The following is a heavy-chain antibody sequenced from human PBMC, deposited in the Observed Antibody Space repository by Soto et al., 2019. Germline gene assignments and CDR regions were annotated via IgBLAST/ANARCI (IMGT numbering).Heavy chain of an antibody. V-gene: IGHV4-59*01. J-gene: IGHJ4*02. Sequence: QVQLQESGPGLVKPSETLSLTCTVSGGSISSYYWSWIRQPPGKGLEWIGYIYYSGSTNYNPSLKSRVTISVDTSKNQFSLKLSSVTAADTAVYYCARGQYQLLGRGQGTLVTVSS. CDR2: IYYSGST. CDR1: GGSISSYY. CDR3: ARGQYQLLG. D-gene: IGHD2-2*01.